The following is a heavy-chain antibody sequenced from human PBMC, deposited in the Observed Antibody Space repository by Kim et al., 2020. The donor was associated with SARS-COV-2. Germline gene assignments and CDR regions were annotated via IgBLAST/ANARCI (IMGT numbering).Heavy chain of an antibody. CDR2: TT. CDR3: ARGASDGGFDC. J-gene: IGHJ4*02. D-gene: IGHD3-16*01. V-gene: IGHV3-72*01. Sequence: TTDYAASVRCRFIVSRDDSKNPLYLQMTSLQAEATAVYFCARGASDGGFDCWGQGTLVTVSS.